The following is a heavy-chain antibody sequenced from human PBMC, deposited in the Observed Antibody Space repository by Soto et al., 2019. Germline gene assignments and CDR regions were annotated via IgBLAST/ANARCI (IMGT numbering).Heavy chain of an antibody. D-gene: IGHD1-26*01. CDR1: GFTFSSYA. CDR3: ARRGSGSYYDY. CDR2: ISGSGGST. J-gene: IGHJ4*02. Sequence: EVQLLESGGGLVQPGGSLRLSCAASGFTFSSYAMRWVRQAPGKGLEWVSAISGSGGSTYYPDSVQGGFTISRDNSKNTLYLQMNSLRAEDTAVDYCARRGSGSYYDYWGQGNLVTVSS. V-gene: IGHV3-23*01.